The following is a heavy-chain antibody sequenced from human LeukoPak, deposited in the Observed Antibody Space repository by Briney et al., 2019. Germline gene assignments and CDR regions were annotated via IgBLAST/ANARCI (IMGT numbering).Heavy chain of an antibody. CDR1: GFTFSSYA. Sequence: AGGSLRLSCAASGFTFSSYAMSWVRQAPGKGLGWVSAISGSGGSTYYADSVKGRFTISRDNSKNTLYLQMNSLRAEDTAVYYCAKDSEQWLVVDYFDYWGQGTLVTVSS. D-gene: IGHD6-19*01. V-gene: IGHV3-23*01. CDR3: AKDSEQWLVVDYFDY. CDR2: ISGSGGST. J-gene: IGHJ4*02.